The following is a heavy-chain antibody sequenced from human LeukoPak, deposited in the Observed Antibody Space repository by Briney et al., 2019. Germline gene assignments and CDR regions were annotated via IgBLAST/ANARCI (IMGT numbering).Heavy chain of an antibody. J-gene: IGHJ5*02. D-gene: IGHD3-22*01. V-gene: IGHV4-30-4*01. Sequence: SETLSLTCTVSGGSISSGDYYWSWIRLPPGKGLEWIGYIYYSGSTYYNPSLKSRVTISVDTSKNQFSLKLSSVTAADTAVYYCAREPITMTAPNWFDPWGQGTLVTVSS. CDR1: GGSISSGDYY. CDR3: AREPITMTAPNWFDP. CDR2: IYYSGST.